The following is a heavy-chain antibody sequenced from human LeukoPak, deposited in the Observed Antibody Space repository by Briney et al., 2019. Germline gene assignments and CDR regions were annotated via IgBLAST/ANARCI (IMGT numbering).Heavy chain of an antibody. V-gene: IGHV3-23*01. D-gene: IGHD1-26*01. CDR1: VFTFTNYA. CDR2: ISASGVMT. CDR3: AKDRSIGTYYTFDH. Sequence: PGGSLIHSCAAPVFTFTNYAMTSVRQAPGKGLEWVSGISASGVMTYYADSVKGRFTVSRDNAKNSLYLQMSSLTAADTAVYYCAKDRSIGTYYTFDHWGQGTLVTVSS. J-gene: IGHJ4*02.